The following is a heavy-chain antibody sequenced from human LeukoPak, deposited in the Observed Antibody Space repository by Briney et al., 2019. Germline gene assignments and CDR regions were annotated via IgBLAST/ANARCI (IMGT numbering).Heavy chain of an antibody. D-gene: IGHD3-22*01. CDR2: ISWNSGSI. V-gene: IGHV3-9*01. CDR3: AKDLDYYDSSGSVY. Sequence: GRSLRLSCAASGFTFDDYAMHWVRQAPGKGLEWVSGISWNSGSIGYADSVKGRFTISRDNAKNSLYLQMNSLRAEDTAVYYCAKDLDYYDSSGSVYWGQGTLVTVSS. J-gene: IGHJ4*02. CDR1: GFTFDDYA.